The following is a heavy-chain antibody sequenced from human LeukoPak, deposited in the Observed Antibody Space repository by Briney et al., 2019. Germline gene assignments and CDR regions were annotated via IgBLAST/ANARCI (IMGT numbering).Heavy chain of an antibody. CDR2: ISSSSSTI. V-gene: IGHV3-48*01. CDR3: ARGSSGSYYVH. CDR1: GFTFSSYA. D-gene: IGHD1-26*01. Sequence: PGGSLRLSCAASGFTFSSYAMHWVRQAPGKGLEWVSYISSSSSTIYYADSVKGRFTISRDNAKNSLYLQMNSLRAEDTAVYYCARGSSGSYYVHWGQGTLVTVSS. J-gene: IGHJ4*02.